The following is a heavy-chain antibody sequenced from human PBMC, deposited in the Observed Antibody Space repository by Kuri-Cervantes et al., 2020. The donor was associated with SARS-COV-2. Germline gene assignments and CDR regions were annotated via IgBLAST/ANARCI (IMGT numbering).Heavy chain of an antibody. CDR3: ARAAVGYYDSRGDNWFDP. V-gene: IGHV3-64*02. D-gene: IGHD3-22*01. CDR1: GFTFSSYA. Sequence: GESLKISCAASGFTFSSYAMSWVRQAPGKGLEYVSAISSNGGSAYYADSVKGRFTISRDNSKNTLYLQMNSPRAEDTAVYYCARAAVGYYDSRGDNWFDPWGQGTLVTVSS. CDR2: ISSNGGSA. J-gene: IGHJ5*02.